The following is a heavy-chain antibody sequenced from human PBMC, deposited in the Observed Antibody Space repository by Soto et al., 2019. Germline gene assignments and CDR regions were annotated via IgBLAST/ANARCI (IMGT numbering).Heavy chain of an antibody. D-gene: IGHD3-22*01. V-gene: IGHV3-30*18. CDR3: AKDGDYDRSGPLVYYYYYGMDV. CDR2: ISYDGSNK. Sequence: QVQLVESGGGVVQPGRSLRLSCAASGFTFSSYGMHWVRQAPGKGLEWVAVISYDGSNKYYSDSVKGRLTISRDNSKNTLDLQMNSLRAEDTAVYYCAKDGDYDRSGPLVYYYYYGMDVWGQGTTVTVSS. CDR1: GFTFSSYG. J-gene: IGHJ6*02.